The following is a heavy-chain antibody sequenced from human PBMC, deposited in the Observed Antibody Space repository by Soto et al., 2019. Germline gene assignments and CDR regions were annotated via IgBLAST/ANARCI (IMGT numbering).Heavy chain of an antibody. D-gene: IGHD2-8*01. V-gene: IGHV4-31*03. Sequence: QVQLQESGPGLVKPSQTLSLTCTVSGGSISSGGYYWSWIRQHPGKGLERIGYIYYSGSTYYNPSLRSRVTISVDTSKNQFSLKLSSVTAADTAVYYCARDMNGVLGMGHWGQGTLVTVSS. CDR3: ARDMNGVLGMGH. CDR2: IYYSGST. CDR1: GGSISSGGYY. J-gene: IGHJ4*02.